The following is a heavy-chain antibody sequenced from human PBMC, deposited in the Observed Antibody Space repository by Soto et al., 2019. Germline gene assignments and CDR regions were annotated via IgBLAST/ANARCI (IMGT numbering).Heavy chain of an antibody. Sequence: GGSLRLSCAASGFTFSSYGMHWVRQAPGKGLEWVAVIWYDGSNKYYADSVKGRFTISRDKSKNTLYLQMNSLRAEDTAVYYCARDPADIVVVPAAITLDYWGQGTLVTVSS. J-gene: IGHJ4*02. CDR1: GFTFSSYG. CDR3: ARDPADIVVVPAAITLDY. V-gene: IGHV3-33*01. CDR2: IWYDGSNK. D-gene: IGHD2-2*01.